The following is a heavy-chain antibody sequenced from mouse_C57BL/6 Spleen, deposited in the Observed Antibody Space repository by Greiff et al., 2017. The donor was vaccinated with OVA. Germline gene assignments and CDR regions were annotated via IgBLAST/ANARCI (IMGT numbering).Heavy chain of an antibody. J-gene: IGHJ2*01. CDR2: INPGSGGT. CDR3: ASGDYGSSSRDY. D-gene: IGHD1-1*01. V-gene: IGHV1-54*01. Sequence: VKLMESGAELVRPGTSVKVSCKASGYAFTNYLIEWVKQRPGQGLEWIGVINPGSGGTNYNEKFKGKATLTADKSSSTAYMQLSSRTAEDSAVYFGASGDYGSSSRDYWGQGTTLTVSS. CDR1: GYAFTNYL.